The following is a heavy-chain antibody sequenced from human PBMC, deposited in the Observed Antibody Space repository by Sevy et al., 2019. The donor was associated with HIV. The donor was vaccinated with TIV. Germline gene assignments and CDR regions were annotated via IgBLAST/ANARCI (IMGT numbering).Heavy chain of an antibody. V-gene: IGHV3-30*03. J-gene: IGHJ4*02. CDR1: GFIFSNYN. CDR2: ISYDGSTT. CDR3: ARAALTSGYLYYFDY. Sequence: GGSLRLSCAASGFIFSNYNMKWVRQAPGKGLEWVAVISYDGSTTYYADSLKGRFTISRDTSKSTLYLQVNSLRAEDAAVYYCARAALTSGYLYYFDYWGQGTLVTVSS. D-gene: IGHD3-22*01.